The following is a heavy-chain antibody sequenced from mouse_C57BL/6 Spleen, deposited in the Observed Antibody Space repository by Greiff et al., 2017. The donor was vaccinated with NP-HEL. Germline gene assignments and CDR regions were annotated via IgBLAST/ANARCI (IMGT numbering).Heavy chain of an antibody. CDR3: ASSLFYDYDPYAMDY. D-gene: IGHD2-4*01. J-gene: IGHJ4*01. CDR2: IHPNSGST. Sequence: VQLQQPGAELVKPGASVKLSCKASGYTFTSYWMHWVKQRPGQGLEWIGMIHPNSGSTNYNEKFKSKATLTVDKSSSTAYMQLSSLTSEDSAVYYCASSLFYDYDPYAMDYWGQGTSVTVSS. CDR1: GYTFTSYW. V-gene: IGHV1-64*01.